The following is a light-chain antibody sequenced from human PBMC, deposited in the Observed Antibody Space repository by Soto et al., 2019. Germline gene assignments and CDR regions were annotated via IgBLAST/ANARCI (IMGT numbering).Light chain of an antibody. J-gene: IGKJ2*01. CDR1: QSVTNW. CDR2: KAS. CDR3: QQYNTFPPST. V-gene: IGKV1-5*03. Sequence: DIQMTQSPSTLSASVGDRVTITCRASQSVTNWLAWYQQKPGKAPKLLIYKASNLESGVPSRFSGSGSGTEFTLTISSLQPDDFATYYCQQYNTFPPSTFGQGTKLEIK.